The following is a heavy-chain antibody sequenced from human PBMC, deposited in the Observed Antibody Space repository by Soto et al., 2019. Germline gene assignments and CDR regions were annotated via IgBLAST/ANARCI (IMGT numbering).Heavy chain of an antibody. CDR1: GFTFSSYA. CDR2: ISGSGGST. Sequence: EVHLVESGGGLVQPGGSLRLSCAASGFTFSSYAMSWVRQAPGKGLEWVSAISGSGGSTYYADSVKGRFTISRENSKNTLYLQMNSLRAEDTAVDYCAKGWEGGYCSRTSCYDNFDIWGQGPMVTVSS. J-gene: IGHJ3*02. CDR3: AKGWEGGYCSRTSCYDNFDI. D-gene: IGHD2-2*01. V-gene: IGHV3-23*04.